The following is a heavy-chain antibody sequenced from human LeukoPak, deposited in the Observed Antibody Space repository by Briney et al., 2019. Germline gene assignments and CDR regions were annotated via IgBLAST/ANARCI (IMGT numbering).Heavy chain of an antibody. D-gene: IGHD2-15*01. J-gene: IGHJ6*02. Sequence: RTSVTVSCKASGYTFTGYYMHWVRQAPGQGLEWMGWINPNSGGTNYAQKFQGWVTMTRDTSISTAYMELSSLRSEDTAVYYCATVTGRSRVYCSGGSCYEGDHYGMDVWGQGTTVTVSS. CDR1: GYTFTGYY. V-gene: IGHV1-2*04. CDR2: INPNSGGT. CDR3: ATVTGRSRVYCSGGSCYEGDHYGMDV.